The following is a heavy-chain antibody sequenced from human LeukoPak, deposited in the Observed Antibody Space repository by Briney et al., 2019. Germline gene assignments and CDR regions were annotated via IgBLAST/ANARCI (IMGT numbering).Heavy chain of an antibody. CDR3: ARDEIGYCSGGGCYGWFDP. J-gene: IGHJ5*02. CDR1: GGTFSSYA. Sequence: ALVKVSCKASGGTFSSYAISWVRQAPGQGLEWMGGIIPIFGTANYAQKFQGRVTITADESTSTAYMELSSLRSEDTAVYYCARDEIGYCSGGGCYGWFDPWGQGTLVTVSS. D-gene: IGHD2-15*01. CDR2: IIPIFGTA. V-gene: IGHV1-69*13.